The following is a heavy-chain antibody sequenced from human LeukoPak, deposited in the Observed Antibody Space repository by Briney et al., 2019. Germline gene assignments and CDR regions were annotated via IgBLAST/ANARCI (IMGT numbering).Heavy chain of an antibody. CDR3: ARTRARDSSISD. D-gene: IGHD6-13*01. J-gene: IGHJ4*02. V-gene: IGHV4-34*01. Sequence: PSEPLSLTCAVYGGSFSGYYWSWIRQPPGKALEWIGEINHSGSTNYNPPLKSRVPISVDTSKKQFSLRLSSVTAADTAVYYCARTRARDSSISDWGEGTLVTVSS. CDR1: GGSFSGYY. CDR2: INHSGST.